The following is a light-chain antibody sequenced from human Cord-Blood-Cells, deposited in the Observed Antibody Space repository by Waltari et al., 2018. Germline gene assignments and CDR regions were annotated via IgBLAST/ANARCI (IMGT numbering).Light chain of an antibody. CDR1: SSDVGSYTL. J-gene: IGLJ2*01. CDR2: EGS. CDR3: CSYAGSSTVV. V-gene: IGLV2-23*01. Sequence: QSALTQTASVSGSPGQSLTISCTGTSSDVGSYTLLSWYQQHPGKAPKLMIYEGSKRPSGVSNRFSGSKSGNTASLTISGLQAEDEAYYYCCSYAGSSTVVFGGGTKLTVL.